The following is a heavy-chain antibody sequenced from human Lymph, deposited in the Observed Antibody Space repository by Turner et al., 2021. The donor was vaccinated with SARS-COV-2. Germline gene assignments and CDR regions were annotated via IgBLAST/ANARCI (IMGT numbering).Heavy chain of an antibody. Sequence: QVQLVPSGAEVKNPVASVQVSSKASGYTFTSYDINWVRQATGQGLEGMGWMNPNSGNTGYEQKFQGRVTMTRNTSISTAYMELSSLRSEDTAVYYCARGAQLTVWFDPWGQGTLVTVSS. CDR2: MNPNSGNT. V-gene: IGHV1-8*01. CDR3: ARGAQLTVWFDP. D-gene: IGHD3-9*01. CDR1: GYTFTSYD. J-gene: IGHJ5*02.